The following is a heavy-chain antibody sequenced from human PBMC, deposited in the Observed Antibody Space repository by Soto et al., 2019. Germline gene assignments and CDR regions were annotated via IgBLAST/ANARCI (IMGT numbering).Heavy chain of an antibody. Sequence: ASETLSLTCTVSGGSISSSSYYWGWIRQPPGKGLEWIGSIYYSGSTYYNPSLKSRVTISVDTSKNQFSLKLSSVTAADTAVYYCASGSYVLRFLEWLSEQFDPWGQGTLVTVSS. CDR3: ASGSYVLRFLEWLSEQFDP. D-gene: IGHD3-3*01. V-gene: IGHV4-39*01. CDR1: GGSISSSSYY. CDR2: IYYSGST. J-gene: IGHJ5*02.